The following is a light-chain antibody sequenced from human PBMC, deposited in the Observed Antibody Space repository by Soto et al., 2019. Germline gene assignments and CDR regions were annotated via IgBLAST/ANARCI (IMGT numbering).Light chain of an antibody. Sequence: EIVLTQSPGTLSLSPGERATLSCRASQSVSSSYLAWYQQKPGQAPRPLIYGASSRATGIPDRFSGSGSGTDFTLTISRLEPEDFAVYFCLRSGSAPWTRGQGTKVEIK. CDR3: LRSGSAPWT. V-gene: IGKV3-20*01. CDR2: GAS. J-gene: IGKJ1*01. CDR1: QSVSSSY.